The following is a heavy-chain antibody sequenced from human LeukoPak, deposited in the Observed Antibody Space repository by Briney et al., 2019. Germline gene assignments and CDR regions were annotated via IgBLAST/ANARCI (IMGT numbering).Heavy chain of an antibody. Sequence: GGSLRLSCAASGFTLSTYAMSWVRQTPGKGLEWVAATSSSDAGTYHADSVKGRFTISRDNVKNSLYLQMNSLRAEDTAVYYCARVTSGITGGTYYYYYMDVWGKGTTVTVSS. J-gene: IGHJ6*03. V-gene: IGHV3-21*01. CDR1: GFTLSTYA. D-gene: IGHD6-13*01. CDR3: ARVTSGITGGTYYYYYMDV. CDR2: TSSSDAGT.